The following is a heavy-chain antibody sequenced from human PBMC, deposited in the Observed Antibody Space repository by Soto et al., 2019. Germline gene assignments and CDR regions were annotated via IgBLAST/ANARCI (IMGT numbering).Heavy chain of an antibody. D-gene: IGHD2-15*01. CDR3: ARQQYTVVTAFDV. CDR1: GGSVTPSY. J-gene: IGHJ3*01. CDR2: VSYSGKT. V-gene: IGHV4-59*02. Sequence: QVQLQESGPGLVKTSDTLSLTCTVSGGSVTPSYWSWIRQSPGEGLEWIGYVSYSGKTGYNPSLKSRVSMSIDTSKNEFSLKLTSLTAADAATYYCARQQYTVVTAFDVW.